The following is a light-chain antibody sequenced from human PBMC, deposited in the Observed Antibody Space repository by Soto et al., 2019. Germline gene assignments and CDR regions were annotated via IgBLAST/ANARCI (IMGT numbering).Light chain of an antibody. CDR1: SSDVGNYKY. CDR3: CSYAGSYTHV. J-gene: IGLJ1*01. V-gene: IGLV2-14*01. Sequence: QSALTQPASVSGSPGQSITISCTGTSSDVGNYKYVSWYQQHPGKAPKLMIYEVSNRPSGVSNRFSGSKSGNTASLTISGLQTDDEADYYCCSYAGSYTHVFGTGTKLTVL. CDR2: EVS.